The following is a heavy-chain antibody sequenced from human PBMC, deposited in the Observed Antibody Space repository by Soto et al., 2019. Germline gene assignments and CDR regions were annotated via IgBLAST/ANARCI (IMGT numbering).Heavy chain of an antibody. D-gene: IGHD6-13*01. J-gene: IGHJ6*03. V-gene: IGHV4-34*01. CDR1: GGSFSGYY. CDR3: ARASKQQPVRNRGGVYYYMDV. Sequence: PSETLSLTCAVYGGSFSGYYWSWIRQPPGKGLEWIGEINHSGSTNYNPSLKSRVTISVDTSKNQFSLKLSSVTAADTAVYYCARASKQQPVRNRGGVYYYMDVWGKGTTVTVSS. CDR2: INHSGST.